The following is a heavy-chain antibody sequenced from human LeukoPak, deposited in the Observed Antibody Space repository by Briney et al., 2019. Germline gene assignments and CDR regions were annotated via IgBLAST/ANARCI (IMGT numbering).Heavy chain of an antibody. V-gene: IGHV4-30-2*02. D-gene: IGHD2-2*01. CDR1: GGSISSGGYY. J-gene: IGHJ4*02. CDR3: ARQTMLVGYANGLGFNY. CDR2: IYHSGST. Sequence: SQTLSLTCTVSGGSISSGGYYWSWIRQPPGKGLEWIGYIYHSGSTHYNPSLKSRVSMSADTSKNQISLNLKFVTAADTAVYYCARQTMLVGYANGLGFNYWGEGTLVTVSS.